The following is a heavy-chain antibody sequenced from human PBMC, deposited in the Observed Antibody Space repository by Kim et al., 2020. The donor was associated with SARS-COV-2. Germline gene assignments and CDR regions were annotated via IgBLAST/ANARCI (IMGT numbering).Heavy chain of an antibody. D-gene: IGHD2-21*02. V-gene: IGHV4-39*01. Sequence: YNPSLKSQVTISVDTSKNQFSLKLSSVTAADTAVYYCARLSGDEYYFDYWGQGTLVTVSS. J-gene: IGHJ4*02. CDR3: ARLSGDEYYFDY.